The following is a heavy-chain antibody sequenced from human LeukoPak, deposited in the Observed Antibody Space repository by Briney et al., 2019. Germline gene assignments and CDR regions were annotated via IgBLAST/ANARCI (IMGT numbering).Heavy chain of an antibody. CDR2: IYYSGST. J-gene: IGHJ4*02. CDR1: GVSVSSGSYY. Sequence: SETLSLTCTVSGVSVSSGSYYWSWIRQPPGKGLEWIGYIYYSGSTNYNPSLKSRVTISVDTSKNQFSLKLSSVTAADTAVYYCARVSHIVVGIFDYWGQGTLVTVSS. V-gene: IGHV4-61*01. D-gene: IGHD2-21*01. CDR3: ARVSHIVVGIFDY.